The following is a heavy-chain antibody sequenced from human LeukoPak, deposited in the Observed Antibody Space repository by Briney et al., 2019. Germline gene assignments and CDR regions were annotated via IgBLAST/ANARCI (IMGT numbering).Heavy chain of an antibody. CDR3: ARSVLQSFEIDY. CDR2: IIPILDVA. CDR1: GGSFNTYV. Sequence: ASVKVSCKASGGSFNTYVITWVRQAPEQGLEWMGRIIPILDVANFAQKFQGRVTITADKSTNTAYMELSSLRFDDTAVYYCARSVLQSFEIDYWGQGTPVTVSS. J-gene: IGHJ4*02. D-gene: IGHD3-9*01. V-gene: IGHV1-69*04.